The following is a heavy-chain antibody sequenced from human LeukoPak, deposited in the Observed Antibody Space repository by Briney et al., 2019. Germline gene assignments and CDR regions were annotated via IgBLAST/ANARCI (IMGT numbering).Heavy chain of an antibody. D-gene: IGHD2-2*01. CDR3: ARDRDIVVVPAAIYYYYGMDV. CDR2: IYYSGST. Sequence: PSETLSLTCTVSGDSINNYYWSWIRQPPGKGLEWIGYIYYSGSTKYNPSLKSRVAISLDTSKNQFSLQLTSVTAADTAVYYCARDRDIVVVPAAIYYYYGMDVWGQGTTVTVSS. J-gene: IGHJ6*02. V-gene: IGHV4-59*01. CDR1: GDSINNYY.